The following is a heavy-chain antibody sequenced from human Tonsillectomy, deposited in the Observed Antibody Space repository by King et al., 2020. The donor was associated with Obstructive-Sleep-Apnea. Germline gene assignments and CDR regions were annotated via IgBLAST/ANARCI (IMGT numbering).Heavy chain of an antibody. CDR1: GDSLSSNSAA. Sequence: VQLQQSGPGLVKPSQTLSVTCAIFGDSLSSNSAAWNWIRQSPSRGLEWLGRTYYRSRWFNDYAESVKSRMSINPDTSSNQFSLQLNSVTSEDTAVYYCAREASYDFLTGSPYGMDVWGQGTTVTVSS. J-gene: IGHJ6*02. CDR3: AREASYDFLTGSPYGMDV. CDR2: TYYRSRWFN. V-gene: IGHV6-1*01. D-gene: IGHD3-9*01.